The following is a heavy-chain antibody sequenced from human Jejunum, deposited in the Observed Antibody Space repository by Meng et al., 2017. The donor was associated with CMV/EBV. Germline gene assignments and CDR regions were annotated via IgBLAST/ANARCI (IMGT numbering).Heavy chain of an antibody. CDR3: ARVGYDSSGYYRALLDY. CDR1: GGSISSSSWY. J-gene: IGHJ4*02. CDR2: MYYSGST. D-gene: IGHD3-22*01. V-gene: IGHV4-39*07. Sequence: QFQWQESGSGRGKPAETRSLTCIFSGGSISSSSWYWGWCREPPGKGLEWIGSMYYSGSTYYNPSLKSGVTISVDTSKNQFSLKLSSVTAADTAVYYCARVGYDSSGYYRALLDYWGQGTLVTVSS.